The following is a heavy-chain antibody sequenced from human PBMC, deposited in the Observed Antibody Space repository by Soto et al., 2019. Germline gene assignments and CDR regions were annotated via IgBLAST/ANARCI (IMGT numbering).Heavy chain of an antibody. Sequence: GGSLRLSCAASGFTFSSFAMHWARQAPGKGLEWVAVISYDGRKEYYADSVKGRFSISRDNSKNTVYLQMNSLRPEDTAVYYCARGCSSNDCYTNYYYYYAMDVWGQGTTVTVSS. D-gene: IGHD2-2*02. V-gene: IGHV3-30*04. CDR1: GFTFSSFA. CDR2: ISYDGRKE. CDR3: ARGCSSNDCYTNYYYYYAMDV. J-gene: IGHJ6*02.